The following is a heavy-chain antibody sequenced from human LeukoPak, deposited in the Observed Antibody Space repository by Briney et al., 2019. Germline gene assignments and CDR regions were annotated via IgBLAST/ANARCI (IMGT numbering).Heavy chain of an antibody. Sequence: PGGSLRLSCAASGFTFDDYAMHWVRQAPGKGLEWVSGISWNSGSIDYADSVKGRFTISRDNAKNSLYLQMNSLRAEDMAFYYCAKDQDASSWYGGLAYWGQGTLVTVSS. CDR2: ISWNSGSI. V-gene: IGHV3-9*03. CDR1: GFTFDDYA. D-gene: IGHD6-13*01. J-gene: IGHJ4*02. CDR3: AKDQDASSWYGGLAY.